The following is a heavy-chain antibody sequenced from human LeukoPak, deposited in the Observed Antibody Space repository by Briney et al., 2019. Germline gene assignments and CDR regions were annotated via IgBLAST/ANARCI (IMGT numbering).Heavy chain of an antibody. J-gene: IGHJ4*02. CDR1: GFTFSSYS. Sequence: KTGGSLRLSCAASGFTFSSYSMNWVRQAPGKGLEWVSSISSSSSYTYYADSVKGRFTISRDNAKNSLYLQMNSLRAEDTAVYYCARDRGAMVSRWGQGTLVTVSS. CDR3: ARDRGAMVSR. CDR2: ISSSSSYT. V-gene: IGHV3-21*01. D-gene: IGHD5-18*01.